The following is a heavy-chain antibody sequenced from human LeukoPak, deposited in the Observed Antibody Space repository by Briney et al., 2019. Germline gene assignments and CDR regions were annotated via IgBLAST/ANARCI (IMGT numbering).Heavy chain of an antibody. CDR2: ISYDGSNK. Sequence: PGGSLRLSCAASGFAFSSYAMHWVRQAPGKGLEWVAVISYDGSNKYYADSVKGRFTISRDNSKNTLYLQMNSLRAEDTAVYYCARDKDSYGHDLDYWGQGTLVTVSS. J-gene: IGHJ4*02. D-gene: IGHD5-18*01. V-gene: IGHV3-30*04. CDR3: ARDKDSYGHDLDY. CDR1: GFAFSSYA.